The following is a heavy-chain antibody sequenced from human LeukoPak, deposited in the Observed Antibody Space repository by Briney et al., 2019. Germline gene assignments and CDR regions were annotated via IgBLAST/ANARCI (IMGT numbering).Heavy chain of an antibody. CDR2: IDTDGTST. J-gene: IGHJ6*02. V-gene: IGHV3-74*03. Sequence: PGGSLRLSCAASGFTFSGHWMHWVRQAPGKGLVWVSRIDTDGTSTTYADSVKGRFIISRDNAKNTLYLQMNSLRAEDTALYYCARDPRPVDRFRFRDYYYYFGMDVWGQGNTVTVSS. D-gene: IGHD3-10*01. CDR1: GFTFSGHW. CDR3: ARDPRPVDRFRFRDYYYYFGMDV.